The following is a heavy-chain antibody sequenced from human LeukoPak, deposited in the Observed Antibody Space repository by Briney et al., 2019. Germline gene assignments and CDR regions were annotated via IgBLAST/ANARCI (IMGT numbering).Heavy chain of an antibody. CDR3: ARDQTARWLQEGYHFDP. Sequence: ASVKVSCKASGHTFSNFGITWVRQAPGQGLEWMGWISAYDGNTKFAQKFQARVTMTTDTSTNTAYMELRSLRSDDTAVYYCARDQTARWLQEGYHFDPWGQGTLVSVSS. CDR2: ISAYDGNT. CDR1: GHTFSNFG. V-gene: IGHV1-18*01. J-gene: IGHJ5*02. D-gene: IGHD5-24*01.